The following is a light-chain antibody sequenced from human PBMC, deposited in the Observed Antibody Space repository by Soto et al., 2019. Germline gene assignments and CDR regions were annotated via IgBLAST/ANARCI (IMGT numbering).Light chain of an antibody. J-gene: IGKJ5*01. Sequence: EIVLTQSPGTLSLSPGERATLSCRASQSISSTYLAWYQQKPGQAPRLLISGASSRATGIPDRFSGSGSGTDFTLTISSLEPEDFAVYYCQQRSNWRITFGQGTRLEIK. CDR1: QSISSTY. CDR2: GAS. V-gene: IGKV3D-20*02. CDR3: QQRSNWRIT.